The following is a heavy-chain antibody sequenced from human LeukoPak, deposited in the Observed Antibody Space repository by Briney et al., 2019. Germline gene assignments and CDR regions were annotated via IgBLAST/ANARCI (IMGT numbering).Heavy chain of an antibody. D-gene: IGHD3-22*01. J-gene: IGHJ4*02. CDR3: ARAGDYYDSSGLVDY. CDR1: GFTFSSYG. Sequence: GGSLRLSCAASGFTFSSYGMHWVRQAPGKGLEWVAVISYDGTNKYYADSVKGRFTISRDNSKNTLYLQMNSLRAEDTAVYYCARAGDYYDSSGLVDYWGQGTLVTVSS. V-gene: IGHV3-30*03. CDR2: ISYDGTNK.